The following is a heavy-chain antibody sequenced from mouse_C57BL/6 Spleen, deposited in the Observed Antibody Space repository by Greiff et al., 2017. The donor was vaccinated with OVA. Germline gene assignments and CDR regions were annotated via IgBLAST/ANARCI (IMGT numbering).Heavy chain of an antibody. J-gene: IGHJ4*01. CDR2: IDPEDGET. CDR1: GFHIKAYY. D-gene: IGHD2-2*01. CDR3: ARWLGARDY. V-gene: IGHV14-2*01. Sequence: VQLMQSGAELVQPGASVKLSCTASGFHIKAYYMHWVTQRTEQGLEWIGRIDPEDGETKYAPKFPGKATITADTASNTADLQLSSLTSEDTAVYYCARWLGARDYWGQGTSVTVSS.